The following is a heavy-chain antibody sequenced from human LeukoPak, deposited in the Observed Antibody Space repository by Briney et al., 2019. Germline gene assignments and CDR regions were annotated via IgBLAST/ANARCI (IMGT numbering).Heavy chain of an antibody. J-gene: IGHJ5*02. CDR1: GGSYSGYY. CDR3: ARVYSSSWYREYGWFDP. D-gene: IGHD6-13*01. V-gene: IGHV4-34*01. CDR2: INHSGST. Sequence: SETLSLTCAVYGGSYSGYYWSWIRQPPGKGLEWIGEINHSGSTNYNPSLKSRVTISVDTSKNQFSLKLSSVTAADTAVYYCARVYSSSWYREYGWFDPWGQGTLVTVSS.